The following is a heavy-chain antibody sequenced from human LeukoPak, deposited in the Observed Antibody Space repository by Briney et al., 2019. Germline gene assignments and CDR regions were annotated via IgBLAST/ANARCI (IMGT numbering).Heavy chain of an antibody. J-gene: IGHJ5*02. CDR2: INPNSGGT. CDR3: ARDLLSELEPPDWFDP. Sequence: ASVKVSCKASGYTFTGYYMHWVRQAPGQGLEWMGWINPNSGGTNYAQKFQGRVTMTRDTSISTAYMELSRLRSDDTAVYYCARDLLSELEPPDWFDPWGQGTLVTVS. D-gene: IGHD1-14*01. CDR1: GYTFTGYY. V-gene: IGHV1-2*02.